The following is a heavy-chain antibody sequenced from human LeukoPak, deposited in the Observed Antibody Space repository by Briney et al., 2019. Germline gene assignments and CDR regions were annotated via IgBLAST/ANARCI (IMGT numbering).Heavy chain of an antibody. Sequence: GGSLRLSCAASGFSFSTYGMHWVRQAPGKGLEWVAVIWFDGSNKYYADSVKGRFTISRDNSKNTLYLQMNSLRAEDTAVYYCARDDIFSDGGSYYVGAFDIWGQGTMVTVSS. CDR2: IWFDGSNK. D-gene: IGHD1-26*01. CDR1: GFSFSTYG. J-gene: IGHJ3*02. V-gene: IGHV3-33*01. CDR3: ARDDIFSDGGSYYVGAFDI.